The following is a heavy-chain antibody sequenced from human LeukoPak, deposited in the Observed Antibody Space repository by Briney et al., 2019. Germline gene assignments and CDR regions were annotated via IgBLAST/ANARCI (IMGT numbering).Heavy chain of an antibody. J-gene: IGHJ5*02. CDR1: GGTFSSYA. CDR3: ASGPLYCSSTSCYSAGWFDP. D-gene: IGHD2-2*02. Sequence: SVKVSCKASGGTFSSYAISWARQAPGQGLEWMGGIIPIFGRANYAQKFQGRVTITADKSTSTAYMELSSLRSEDTAVYYCASGPLYCSSTSCYSAGWFDPWGQGTLVTVSS. CDR2: IIPIFGRA. V-gene: IGHV1-69*06.